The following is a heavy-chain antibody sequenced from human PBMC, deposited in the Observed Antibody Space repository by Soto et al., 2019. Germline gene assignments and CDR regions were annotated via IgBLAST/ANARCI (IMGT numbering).Heavy chain of an antibody. CDR1: GESVSSDSAA. V-gene: IGHV6-1*01. Sequence: QVQLQQSGPGLVKPSQTLSLTCAISGESVSSDSAAWIWIRQSPSRGLEWLGRTYYRSKWSNDYAVSVKSRITCNPDTSKNRFSLQLYSMTPEDTAVYYCAGVPWLRGMDVWGQGTPVTVSS. CDR3: AGVPWLRGMDV. CDR2: TYYRSKWSN. J-gene: IGHJ6*02. D-gene: IGHD3-10*01.